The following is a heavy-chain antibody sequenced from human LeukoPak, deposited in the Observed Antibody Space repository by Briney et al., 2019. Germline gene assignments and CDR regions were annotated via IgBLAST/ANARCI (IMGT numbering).Heavy chain of an antibody. CDR1: GFTVSSNY. CDR2: IYSGGST. CDR3: AKEQYCSSTSCYGY. D-gene: IGHD2-2*01. Sequence: GGSLRLSCAASGFTVSSNYMSWVRQAPGKGLEWVSVIYSGGSTDYADSVKGRFTISRDNSKNTLYLQMNSLRAEDTAVYYCAKEQYCSSTSCYGYWGQGTLVTVSS. J-gene: IGHJ4*02. V-gene: IGHV3-53*01.